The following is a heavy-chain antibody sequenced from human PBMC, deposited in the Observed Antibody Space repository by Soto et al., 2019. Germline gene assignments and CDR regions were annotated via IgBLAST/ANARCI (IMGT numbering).Heavy chain of an antibody. Sequence: GGSLRLSCAASGFTFSSYAMSWVRQAPGKGLEWVSAISGSGGSTYYADSVKGRFTISRDNSKNTLYLQMNSLRAEDTAVYYCAKYYQVVVPAAIRSYYFDYWGQGTLVTVSS. CDR1: GFTFSSYA. CDR2: ISGSGGST. D-gene: IGHD2-2*01. V-gene: IGHV3-23*01. CDR3: AKYYQVVVPAAIRSYYFDY. J-gene: IGHJ4*02.